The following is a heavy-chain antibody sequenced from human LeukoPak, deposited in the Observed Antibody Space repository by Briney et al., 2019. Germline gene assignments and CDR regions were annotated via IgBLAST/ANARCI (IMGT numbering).Heavy chain of an antibody. CDR1: GGSFSGYY. D-gene: IGHD2-8*01. V-gene: IGHV4-34*01. CDR2: INHSGST. CDR3: ARARWYCTNGVCYRSWFDP. J-gene: IGHJ5*02. Sequence: PSETLSLTCAVYGGSFSGYYWSWIRQPPGKGLEWIGEINHSGSTNYNPSLKSRVTISVDTSKNQFSLKLSSVTDADTAVYYCARARWYCTNGVCYRSWFDPWGQGTLVTVSS.